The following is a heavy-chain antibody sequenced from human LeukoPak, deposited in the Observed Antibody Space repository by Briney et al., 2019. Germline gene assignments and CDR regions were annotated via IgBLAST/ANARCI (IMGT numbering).Heavy chain of an antibody. J-gene: IGHJ4*02. Sequence: GGSLRLSCAAPGFPFNAYNIHWIRQAPGRGLEWVSFIRNDETEIHYADFAKGRFTISRDKSKNSVFLQMNSLRPDDTAVYYCAKAVGYTNGPEWGQGTLVTVSS. CDR2: IRNDETEI. V-gene: IGHV3-30*02. CDR1: GFPFNAYN. D-gene: IGHD5-18*01. CDR3: AKAVGYTNGPE.